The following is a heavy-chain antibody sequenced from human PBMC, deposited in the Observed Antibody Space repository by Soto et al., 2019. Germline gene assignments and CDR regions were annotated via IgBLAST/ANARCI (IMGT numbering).Heavy chain of an antibody. CDR2: ISGSGGST. D-gene: IGHD3-16*01. CDR3: ARGGRGYYYGMDV. Sequence: GGSLRLSCAASGFTFSSYAMSWVRQAPGKGLEWVSAISGSGGSTYYADSVKGRFTISRDNSKNTLYLQMNSLRAEDTAVYYCARGGRGYYYGMDVWGQGTTVTVSS. CDR1: GFTFSSYA. V-gene: IGHV3-23*01. J-gene: IGHJ6*02.